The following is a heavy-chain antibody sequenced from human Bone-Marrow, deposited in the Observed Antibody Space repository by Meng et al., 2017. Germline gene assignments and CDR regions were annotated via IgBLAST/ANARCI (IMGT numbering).Heavy chain of an antibody. Sequence: MLSCKASGYTFTSYYMHWVRQAPGQGLEWMGIINPSGGSTSYAQKFQGRVTMTRDTSTSTVYMELSSLRSEDTAVYYCARKWYGSGWRDDAFDIWGQGTMVTVSS. J-gene: IGHJ3*02. CDR1: GYTFTSYY. D-gene: IGHD6-19*01. CDR2: INPSGGST. CDR3: ARKWYGSGWRDDAFDI. V-gene: IGHV1-46*01.